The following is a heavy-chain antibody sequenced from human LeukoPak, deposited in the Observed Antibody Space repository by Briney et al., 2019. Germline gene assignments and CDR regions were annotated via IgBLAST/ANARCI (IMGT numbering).Heavy chain of an antibody. D-gene: IGHD5-24*01. J-gene: IGHJ4*02. CDR2: ISGSGGST. Sequence: HPGGSLRLSCAASGFTFSSYAMSWVRQAPGKGLEWVSAISGSGGSTYYADSVKGRFTISRDNSKNTLYLQMNSLRAEDTAVYYCAKDPPEMATNTVGNVDYFDYWGQGTLVTVSS. CDR3: AKDPPEMATNTVGNVDYFDY. V-gene: IGHV3-23*01. CDR1: GFTFSSYA.